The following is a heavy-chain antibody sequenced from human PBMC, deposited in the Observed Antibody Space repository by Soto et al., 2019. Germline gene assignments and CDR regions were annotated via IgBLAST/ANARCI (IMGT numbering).Heavy chain of an antibody. CDR1: GFTFSSYA. Sequence: EVQLLESGGGLVQPGGSLRLSCAASGFTFSSYAMSWVRQAPGKGLEWVSAISGSGGSTYYNPSLKSRVTISVDTSKNQFSLKLSSVTAADTAVYYCARTLRSRAFDIWGQGTMVTVSS. J-gene: IGHJ3*02. D-gene: IGHD3-3*01. CDR3: ARTLRSRAFDI. CDR2: ISGSGGST. V-gene: IGHV3-23*02.